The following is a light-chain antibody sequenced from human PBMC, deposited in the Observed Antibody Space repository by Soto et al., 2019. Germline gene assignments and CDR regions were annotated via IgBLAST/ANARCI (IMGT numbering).Light chain of an antibody. V-gene: IGKV3-15*01. J-gene: IGKJ1*01. CDR2: GAS. CDR1: QSISTN. CDR3: QQYSSSRT. Sequence: EIVMTQSPSTLSVSPGERATLSCRASQSISTNLAWYHQKPGQAPRLLIYGASTRATGIPARFSGSGSGTEFTLTITRLEPEDFAMYYCQQYSSSRTFGQGTKVDI.